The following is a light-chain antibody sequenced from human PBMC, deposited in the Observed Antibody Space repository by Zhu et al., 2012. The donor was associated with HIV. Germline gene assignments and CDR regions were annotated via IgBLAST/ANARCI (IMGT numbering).Light chain of an antibody. Sequence: DIQMTQFPSTLSASVGDRVTITCRASQSISAYLAWYQQKPGKAPNLLIYKASTLESGVPSRFSGSGSGTEFTLVISSLQPDDFATYTCQQYYTPSYSFGQGAKLHIK. V-gene: IGKV1-5*03. CDR2: KAS. CDR1: QSISAY. CDR3: QQYYTPSYS. J-gene: IGKJ2*01.